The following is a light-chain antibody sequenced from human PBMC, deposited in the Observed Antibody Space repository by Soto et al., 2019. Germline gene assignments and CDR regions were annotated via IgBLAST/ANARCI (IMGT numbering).Light chain of an antibody. J-gene: IGLJ2*01. CDR2: DVT. Sequence: QSALTQPASVSASPGQSITISCTGTSSDVGYYDFVSWYQHHPGKAPKLMIYDVTNRPSGVSSRFSGSKSGNTASLAISGLQAEDEADYYCSSYTDSAALVIFGGGTKLTVL. V-gene: IGLV2-14*01. CDR1: SSDVGYYDF. CDR3: SSYTDSAALVI.